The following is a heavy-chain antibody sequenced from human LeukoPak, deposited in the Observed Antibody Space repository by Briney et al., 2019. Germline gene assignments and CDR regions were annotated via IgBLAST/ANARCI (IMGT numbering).Heavy chain of an antibody. V-gene: IGHV1-69*01. Sequence: SVKVSCKXSGGTFSSYAISWVRQAPGQGLEWMGVIIPIFGTANYAQKFQGRVTITADESTSTAYMELSSLRSEDTAVYYCARDRGGWYYFDYWGQGTLVTVSS. J-gene: IGHJ4*02. D-gene: IGHD3-10*01. CDR1: GGTFSSYA. CDR2: IIPIFGTA. CDR3: ARDRGGWYYFDY.